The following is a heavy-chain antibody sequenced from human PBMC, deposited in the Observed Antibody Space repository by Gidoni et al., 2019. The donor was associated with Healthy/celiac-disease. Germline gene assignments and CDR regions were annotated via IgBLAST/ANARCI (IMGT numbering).Heavy chain of an antibody. CDR2: IWYDGSNK. CDR1: GFTLSSYG. J-gene: IGHJ5*02. CDR3: AREIMTTVTTSWFDP. V-gene: IGHV3-33*01. D-gene: IGHD4-17*01. Sequence: HVQLVESGGGVVQPGRSLRRSCAASGFTLSSYGMHWVRQAPGKGLEWVAVIWYDGSNKYYADSVKGRFTISRDNSKNTLYLQMNSLRAEDTAVYYCAREIMTTVTTSWFDPWGQGTLVTVSS.